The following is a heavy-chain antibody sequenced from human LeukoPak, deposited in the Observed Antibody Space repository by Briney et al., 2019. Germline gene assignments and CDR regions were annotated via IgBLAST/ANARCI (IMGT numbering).Heavy chain of an antibody. Sequence: ASVKVSCKASGYTFTGYYMHWVRQAPGQGLEWMGWINPNSGGTNYAQKFQGRVTMTRDTSITTAYMELSRLSSDDTAVYYCASNCGGDCWGWFDPWGQGTLVTVSS. CDR2: INPNSGGT. CDR3: ASNCGGDCWGWFDP. D-gene: IGHD2-21*02. J-gene: IGHJ5*02. V-gene: IGHV1-2*02. CDR1: GYTFTGYY.